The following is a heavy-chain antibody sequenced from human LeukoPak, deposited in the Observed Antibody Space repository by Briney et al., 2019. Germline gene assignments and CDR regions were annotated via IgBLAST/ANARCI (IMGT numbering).Heavy chain of an antibody. D-gene: IGHD4-23*01. V-gene: IGHV4-39*07. CDR3: ARNSHGDDAFDI. Sequence: SETLSLTCTVSGGSISSSSYYWGWIRQPPGKGLEWIGSIYYSGSTYYNPSLKSRVTISVDTSKNQFSLKLSSVTAADTAVYYCARNSHGDDAFDIWGQGTMVTVSS. CDR2: IYYSGST. CDR1: GGSISSSSYY. J-gene: IGHJ3*02.